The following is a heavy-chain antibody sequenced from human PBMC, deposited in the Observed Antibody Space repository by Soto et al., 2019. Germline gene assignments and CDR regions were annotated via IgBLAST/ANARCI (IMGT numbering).Heavy chain of an antibody. CDR2: ISGSGGST. D-gene: IGHD6-19*01. J-gene: IGHJ5*02. CDR3: AKDYGSGWYMWRFDP. Sequence: GGSLRLSCAASGFTFSSYAMSWVRQAPGKGLEWVSAISGSGGSTYYADSVKGRFTISRDNSKNTLYLQMNSLRAEDTAVYYCAKDYGSGWYMWRFDPWGQGTLVTVSS. V-gene: IGHV3-23*01. CDR1: GFTFSSYA.